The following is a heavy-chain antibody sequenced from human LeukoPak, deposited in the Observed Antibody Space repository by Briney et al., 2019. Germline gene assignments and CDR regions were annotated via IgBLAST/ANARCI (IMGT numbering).Heavy chain of an antibody. CDR1: GGSISSGSYY. V-gene: IGHV4-61*02. J-gene: IGHJ6*03. Sequence: SETLSLTCTVSGGSISSGSYYWSWIRQPAGKGLEWIGRIYTSGSTNYNPSLKSRVTISVDTSKNQFSLKQSSVTAADTAVYYCARARLLAATLQYYMDVWGKGTTVTISS. CDR2: IYTSGST. D-gene: IGHD2-15*01. CDR3: ARARLLAATLQYYMDV.